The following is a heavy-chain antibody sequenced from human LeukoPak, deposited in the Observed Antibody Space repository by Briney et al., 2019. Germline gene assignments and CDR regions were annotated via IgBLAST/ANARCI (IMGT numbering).Heavy chain of an antibody. Sequence: PSETLSLTXTVSGGSISNYYWSWIRQPPGKGLEWIGYIYYSGSTNYNPSLKSRVTISVDTSKNQFSLKLSSVTAADTAVYYCTSYYYDSRSWFDPWGQGNLVTVSS. D-gene: IGHD3-22*01. CDR2: IYYSGST. V-gene: IGHV4-59*01. CDR1: GGSISNYY. CDR3: TSYYYDSRSWFDP. J-gene: IGHJ5*02.